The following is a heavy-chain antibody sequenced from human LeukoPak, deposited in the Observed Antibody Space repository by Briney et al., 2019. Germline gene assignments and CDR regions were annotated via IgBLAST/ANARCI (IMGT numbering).Heavy chain of an antibody. CDR2: VSGSGDST. CDR3: AKVRWATRDAFDV. V-gene: IGHV3-23*01. Sequence: GGSLRLSCAASGFTFSSYSMNWVRQAPGKGLEWVSGVSGSGDSTYYADSVKGRFTISRDNSKNTLFLQMTSLRGDDTAVYYCAKVRWATRDAFDVWGQGTMVAVS. J-gene: IGHJ3*01. D-gene: IGHD5-12*01. CDR1: GFTFSSYS.